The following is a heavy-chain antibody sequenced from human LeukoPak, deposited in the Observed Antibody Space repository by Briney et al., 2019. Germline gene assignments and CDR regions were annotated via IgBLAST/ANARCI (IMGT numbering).Heavy chain of an antibody. CDR2: ISYSGTT. J-gene: IGHJ4*02. CDR1: GVSITSNSYY. D-gene: IGHD6-13*01. V-gene: IGHV4-39*01. Sequence: SPTLSLSRTVSGVSITSNSYYWGWIRQPPGKGREWIGHISYSGTTSFNSSLKSRLTISVDTSRNQFSLRLRSVTAADTAVYYCARVAAGTDYWGQGTLVTVSS. CDR3: ARVAAGTDY.